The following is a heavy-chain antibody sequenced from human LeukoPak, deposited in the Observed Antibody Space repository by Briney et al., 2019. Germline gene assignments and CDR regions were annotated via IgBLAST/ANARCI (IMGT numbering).Heavy chain of an antibody. CDR1: GGSISSGGYS. J-gene: IGHJ4*02. CDR2: IYHSGST. Sequence: TSQTLSLTCAVSGGSISSGGYSWSWIRQPPGKGLEWIGYIYHSGSTYYNPSLKSRVTISVDRSKNQFSLKLSSVTAADTAVYYCARSPESKIAAAQPYYFDYWGQGTLVTVSS. V-gene: IGHV4-30-2*01. CDR3: ARSPESKIAAAQPYYFDY. D-gene: IGHD6-13*01.